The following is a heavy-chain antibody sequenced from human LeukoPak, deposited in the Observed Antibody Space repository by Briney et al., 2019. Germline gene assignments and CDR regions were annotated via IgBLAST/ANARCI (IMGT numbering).Heavy chain of an antibody. CDR1: GFSFSNYG. V-gene: IGHV3-33*01. CDR3: ARSNNGGWGYCDY. D-gene: IGHD3-16*01. Sequence: PGRSLRLSCAASGFSFSNYGMHWVRPAPGKGLEWVAVIWYDGSNKYYADSVKGRFTISRDNSKNTLYVQMSSLRAEDTAVYYCARSNNGGWGYCDYWGQGSLVTISS. J-gene: IGHJ4*02. CDR2: IWYDGSNK.